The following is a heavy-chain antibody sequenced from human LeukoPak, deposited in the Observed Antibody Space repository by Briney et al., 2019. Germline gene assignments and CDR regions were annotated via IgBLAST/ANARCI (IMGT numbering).Heavy chain of an antibody. J-gene: IGHJ4*02. CDR1: RGSISRYN. CDR2: IYYSGST. D-gene: IGHD7-27*01. Sequence: SETLSLTCTVSRGSISRYNWCWMRQPPGKGLEWIGYIYYSGSTNYNPSLKSRVTISVDTSKNQFSLKLSSVTAADTAVYYCARFSPRAMGNYLDFWGQGTLVTVSS. V-gene: IGHV4-59*12. CDR3: ARFSPRAMGNYLDF.